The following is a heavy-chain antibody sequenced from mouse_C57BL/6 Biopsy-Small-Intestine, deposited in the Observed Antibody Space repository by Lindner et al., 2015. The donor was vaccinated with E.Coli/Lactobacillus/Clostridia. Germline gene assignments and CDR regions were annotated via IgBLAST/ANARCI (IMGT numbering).Heavy chain of an antibody. CDR1: GYTFTSYD. J-gene: IGHJ4*01. Sequence: SVKVSCKASGYTFTSYDINWVRQATGQGLEWMGWVNPISGYTGYALRFQGRVTMTRNTSISTAYMELSSPTSDDTAIYYCVKLNYYDSGSFDYWGQGTLVTVSS. D-gene: IGHD2-4*01. V-gene: IGHV1-81*01. CDR3: VKLNYYDSGSFDY. CDR2: VNPISGYT.